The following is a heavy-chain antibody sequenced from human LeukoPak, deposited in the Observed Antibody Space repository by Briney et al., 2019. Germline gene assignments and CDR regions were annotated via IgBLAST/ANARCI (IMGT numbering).Heavy chain of an antibody. Sequence: SETLSLTCTVSGGSISSYNWSWIRQPRGKGLEWIGYIYYSGSTNYNPSLKSRVTISVDTSKNQFSLKLSSVTAADTAVYYCARGGAFHYYYYYYYMDVWGKGTTVTVSS. CDR1: GGSISSYN. CDR2: IYYSGST. V-gene: IGHV4-59*01. J-gene: IGHJ6*03. CDR3: ARGGAFHYYYYYYYMDV. D-gene: IGHD1-26*01.